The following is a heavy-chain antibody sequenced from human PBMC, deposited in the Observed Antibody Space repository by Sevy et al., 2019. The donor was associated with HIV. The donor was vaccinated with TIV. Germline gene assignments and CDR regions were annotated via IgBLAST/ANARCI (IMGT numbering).Heavy chain of an antibody. CDR1: AGSISSRSYY. V-gene: IGHV4-39*01. CDR3: ARQVPAGAYYMDV. D-gene: IGHD2-8*02. J-gene: IGHJ6*03. CDR2: IYYTGST. Sequence: TETLSLTCTVSAGSISSRSYYCGWIRQPPGNGMEWIGSIYYTGSTYYNPSLKSRVTISVDTSKNQFSRNVSSVTAADTAVYYCARQVPAGAYYMDVWGKGTPVTVSS.